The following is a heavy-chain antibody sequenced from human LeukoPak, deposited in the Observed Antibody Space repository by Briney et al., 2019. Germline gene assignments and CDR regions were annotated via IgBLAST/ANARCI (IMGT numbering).Heavy chain of an antibody. CDR2: IYYSGST. CDR3: ARDSRDYGERAFDI. J-gene: IGHJ3*02. D-gene: IGHD4-17*01. CDR1: GGSINGYY. V-gene: IGHV4-59*01. Sequence: SETLSLTCTDSGGSINGYYWSWIRQPPGKGLEWIGYIYYSGSTSYNTSLKSRVTISVDTSKNQFSLKLSSVTAADTAVYYCARDSRDYGERAFDIWGQGTVVTVSS.